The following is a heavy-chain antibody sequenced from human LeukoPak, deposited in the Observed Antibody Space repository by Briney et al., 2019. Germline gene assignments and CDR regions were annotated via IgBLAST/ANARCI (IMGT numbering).Heavy chain of an antibody. J-gene: IGHJ4*02. CDR3: ARGVSSGPDHDY. V-gene: IGHV1-8*01. D-gene: IGHD3-22*01. CDR2: MNPNSGNT. CDR1: GYTFTSYD. Sequence: ASVKVSCKASGYTFTSYDINWVRQATGQGLEWMGWMNPNSGNTGYAQKFQGRVTMTRNTSMSTAYMELSSLRSEDTAVYYCARGVSSGPDHDYWGQGTLVTVSS.